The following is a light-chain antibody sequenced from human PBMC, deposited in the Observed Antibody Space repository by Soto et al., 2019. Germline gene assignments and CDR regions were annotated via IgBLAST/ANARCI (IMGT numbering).Light chain of an antibody. V-gene: IGLV2-11*01. CDR2: DVS. CDR3: GSYAGNYPVL. Sequence: QSALTQPRSVSGSPGQSVTISCTGTSSDVGGYNFVSWYQHHPGKAPKLMICDVSKRPSGVPDRFSGSKSGNPASLTISGLQAEDEADYYCGSYAGNYPVLFGGGTKLTVL. CDR1: SSDVGGYNF. J-gene: IGLJ2*01.